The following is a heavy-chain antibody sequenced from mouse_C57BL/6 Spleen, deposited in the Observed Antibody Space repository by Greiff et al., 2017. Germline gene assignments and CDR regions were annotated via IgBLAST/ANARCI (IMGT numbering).Heavy chain of an antibody. CDR1: GYTFTSYW. CDR2: IDPSDSYT. Sequence: QVQLKQPGAELVMPGASVKLSCKASGYTFTSYWMHWVKQRPGQGLEWIGEIDPSDSYTNYNQKFKGKSTLTVDKSSSTAYMQLSSLTSEDSAVYYCARSGDYDAYWGQGTLVTVSA. J-gene: IGHJ3*01. CDR3: ARSGDYDAY. D-gene: IGHD2-4*01. V-gene: IGHV1-69*01.